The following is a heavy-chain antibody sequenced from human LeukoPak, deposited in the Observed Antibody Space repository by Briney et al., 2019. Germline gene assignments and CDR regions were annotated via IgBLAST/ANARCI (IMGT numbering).Heavy chain of an antibody. CDR2: ISSSGSTI. Sequence: GGSLRLSCAASGFTLSDYYMSWIRQAPGKGLEWVSYISSSGSTIYYADSVKGRFTISRDNAKNSLYLQMNSLRAEDTAVYYCARVRRDQGASYYYYGMDVWGQGTTVTVSS. D-gene: IGHD1-26*01. CDR1: GFTLSDYY. J-gene: IGHJ6*02. V-gene: IGHV3-11*01. CDR3: ARVRRDQGASYYYYGMDV.